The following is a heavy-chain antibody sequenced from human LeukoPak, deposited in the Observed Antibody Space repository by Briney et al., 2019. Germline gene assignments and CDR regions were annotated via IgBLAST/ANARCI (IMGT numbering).Heavy chain of an antibody. CDR1: GDSISSGGYY. CDR3: ARQSIAARYFDY. Sequence: SETLSLTCTVSGDSISSGGYYWSWIRQPPGKGLEWIGEINHSGSTNYNPSLKSRVTISVDTSKNQFSLKLSSVTAADTAVYYCARQSIAARYFDYWGQGTLVTVSS. D-gene: IGHD6-6*01. J-gene: IGHJ4*02. CDR2: INHSGST. V-gene: IGHV4-39*01.